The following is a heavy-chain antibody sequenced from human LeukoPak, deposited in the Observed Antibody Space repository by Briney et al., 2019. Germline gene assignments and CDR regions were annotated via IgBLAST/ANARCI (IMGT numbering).Heavy chain of an antibody. D-gene: IGHD6-13*01. CDR2: IYYSGST. CDR3: ANALSSSWYGRYFDL. CDR1: GGSISSSSYY. J-gene: IGHJ2*01. V-gene: IGHV4-39*07. Sequence: SETLSLTCTVSGGSISSSSYYWGWIRQPPGKGLEWIGSIYYSGSTYYNPSLKSRVTISVDTSKNQFSLKLSSVTAADTAVYYCANALSSSWYGRYFDLWGRGTLVTVSS.